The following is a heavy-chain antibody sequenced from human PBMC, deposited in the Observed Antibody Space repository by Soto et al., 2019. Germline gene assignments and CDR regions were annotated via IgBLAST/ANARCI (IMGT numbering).Heavy chain of an antibody. CDR3: ARGYGSTYYYDSSGYYFDY. CDR2: IYYSGST. J-gene: IGHJ4*02. Sequence: PSETLSLTCTVSGGSISSYYWSWIRQPPGKGLEWIGYIYYSGSTNYNPSLKSRVTISVDTSKNQFSLKLSSVTAADTAVYYCARGYGSTYYYDSSGYYFDYWGQGTLVTVSS. V-gene: IGHV4-59*01. CDR1: GGSISSYY. D-gene: IGHD3-22*01.